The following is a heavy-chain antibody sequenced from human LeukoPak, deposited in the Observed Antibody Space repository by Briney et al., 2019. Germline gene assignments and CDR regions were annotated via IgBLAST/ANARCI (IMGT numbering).Heavy chain of an antibody. V-gene: IGHV3-23*01. CDR3: ARAGSGWYSFGY. D-gene: IGHD6-19*01. Sequence: PGGSLRLSCAASRFTFSSYAMNWVRQAPGKGLKWVSTISVSSGSTYYADSVKGRFTISRDNSKNTLYLQMNSLRAEDTAVYYCARAGSGWYSFGYWGQGTLVTVSS. CDR1: RFTFSSYA. CDR2: ISVSSGST. J-gene: IGHJ4*02.